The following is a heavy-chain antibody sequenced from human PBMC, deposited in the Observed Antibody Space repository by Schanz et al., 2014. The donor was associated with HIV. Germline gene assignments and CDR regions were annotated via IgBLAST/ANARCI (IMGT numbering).Heavy chain of an antibody. J-gene: IGHJ3*01. V-gene: IGHV3-30*09. CDR2: MSHDGFSK. CDR1: GLTFSSSI. Sequence: QVQLVESGGGVVQPGRSLRLSCTASGLTFSSSIMHWVRQAPGKGLEWVAGMSHDGFSKYFADSVKGRFAISREDSKNTVHLQMDSLRPEDTAVYYCAREGESSGRAGRFELWGQGAMVTVSP. D-gene: IGHD6-19*01. CDR3: AREGESSGRAGRFEL.